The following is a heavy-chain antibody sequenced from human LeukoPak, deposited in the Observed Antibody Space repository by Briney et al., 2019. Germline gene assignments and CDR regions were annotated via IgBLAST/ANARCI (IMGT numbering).Heavy chain of an antibody. V-gene: IGHV4-34*01. CDR3: ARKGGRQQLVRWFDP. D-gene: IGHD6-13*01. CDR2: INHSGST. J-gene: IGHJ5*02. Sequence: SETLSLTCAVYGGSFSGYYWSWIRQPPGKGLEWIGEINHSGSTNYNPSLKSRVTISVDTSKSQFSLKLSSVTAADTAVYYCARKGGRQQLVRWFDPWGQGTLVTVSS. CDR1: GGSFSGYY.